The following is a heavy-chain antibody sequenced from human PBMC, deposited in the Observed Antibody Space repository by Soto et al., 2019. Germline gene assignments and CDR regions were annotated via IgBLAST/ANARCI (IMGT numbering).Heavy chain of an antibody. J-gene: IGHJ3*02. D-gene: IGHD1-1*01. CDR3: ASAWDDKDAFDI. CDR2: ISYDGSNK. Sequence: QVQLVESGGGVVQPGRSLRLSCAASGFTFSSYAMHWVRQAPGKGLEWVAVISYDGSNKYYADSVKGRFTISRDNSKNTLYRQMNSRRAEDTAVYDCASAWDDKDAFDIWGQGTMVTVSS. CDR1: GFTFSSYA. V-gene: IGHV3-30-3*01.